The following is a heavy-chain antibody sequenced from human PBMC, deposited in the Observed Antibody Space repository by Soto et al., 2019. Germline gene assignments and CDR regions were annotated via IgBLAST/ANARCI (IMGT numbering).Heavy chain of an antibody. J-gene: IGHJ3*02. CDR1: GYTFTSYD. CDR3: ARRPGDSSGYYYEVLAFDI. D-gene: IGHD3-22*01. V-gene: IGHV1-8*01. CDR2: MNPNSGNT. Sequence: QVPLVQSGAEVKKPGASVKVSCKASGYTFTSYDINWVRQATGQGLEWMGWMNPNSGNTGYAQKFQGRVTMTRNTSISTAYMELSSLRSEDTAVYYCARRPGDSSGYYYEVLAFDIWGQGTMVTVSS.